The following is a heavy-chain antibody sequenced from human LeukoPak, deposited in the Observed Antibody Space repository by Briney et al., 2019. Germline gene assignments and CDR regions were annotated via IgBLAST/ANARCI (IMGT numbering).Heavy chain of an antibody. Sequence: GGSLRLSCAASGFTLRSYTMNWVRQAPGKGLEWVGRIKSKTDGGTTDYAAPVKGRFTISRDDSKNTLYLQMNSLKTEDTAVYYCTTVVGAIYFDYWGQGTLVTVSS. V-gene: IGHV3-15*01. D-gene: IGHD1-26*01. CDR1: GFTLRSYT. J-gene: IGHJ4*02. CDR2: IKSKTDGGTT. CDR3: TTVVGAIYFDY.